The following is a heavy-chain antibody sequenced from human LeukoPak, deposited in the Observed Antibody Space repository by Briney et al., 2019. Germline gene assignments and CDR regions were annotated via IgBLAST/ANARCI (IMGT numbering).Heavy chain of an antibody. CDR1: GFTFSSYA. CDR2: ISGSGGST. J-gene: IGHJ4*02. D-gene: IGHD5-24*01. Sequence: GGSLRLSCAASGFTFSSYAMSWVRQAPGKGLEWVSAISGSGGSTYYADSVKGRFTISRDNSKNTLYLQMNSLRAEVTAVYYCARGGGGYNFDYWGQGTLVTVSS. V-gene: IGHV3-23*01. CDR3: ARGGGGYNFDY.